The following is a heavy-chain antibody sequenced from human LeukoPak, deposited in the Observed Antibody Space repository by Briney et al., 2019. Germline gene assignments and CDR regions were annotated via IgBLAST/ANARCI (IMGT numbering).Heavy chain of an antibody. V-gene: IGHV3-53*01. J-gene: IGHJ4*02. Sequence: GGSLRLSCAASGFTVSSNYMSWVRQAPGKGLEWISIIYTGGTTYYADSVKGRFTISRDTSKNTLYLQMNSLRVEDTAVYYCARNSAFDYWGRGTLVTVSS. CDR3: ARNSAFDY. CDR2: IYTGGTT. D-gene: IGHD1-1*01. CDR1: GFTVSSNY.